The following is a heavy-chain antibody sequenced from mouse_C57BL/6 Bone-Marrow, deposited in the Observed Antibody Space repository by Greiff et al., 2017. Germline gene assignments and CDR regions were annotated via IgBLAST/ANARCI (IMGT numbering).Heavy chain of an antibody. CDR3: ARRGYWYFDV. CDR1: GYTFTSYW. V-gene: IGHV1-61*01. Sequence: QVQLKQPGAELVRPGSSVKLSCKASGYTFTSYWMDWVKPRPGQGLEWIGNIYPSDSETHYNQKFKDKATLTVDKSSSTAYMQLSSLKSEDSAVYYCARRGYWYFDVWGTATTVTVSS. J-gene: IGHJ1*03. CDR2: IYPSDSET.